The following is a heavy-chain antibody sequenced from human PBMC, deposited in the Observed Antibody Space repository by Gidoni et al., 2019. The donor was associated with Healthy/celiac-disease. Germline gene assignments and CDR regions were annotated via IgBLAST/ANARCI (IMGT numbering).Heavy chain of an antibody. V-gene: IGHV1-69*08. J-gene: IGHJ6*02. CDR3: ARELGEGGV. CDR2: IIPILSIA. D-gene: IGHD3-10*01. Sequence: QVQLVQSGAEVKKHGSSVKVSCKASGGTFSSYTISWVRQAPGQGLEWIGRIIPILSIANYAQKFQGRVTITADKSTSTAYMGLSSLRSEDTAVYDCARELGEGGVWGQGTTVTVSS. CDR1: GGTFSSYT.